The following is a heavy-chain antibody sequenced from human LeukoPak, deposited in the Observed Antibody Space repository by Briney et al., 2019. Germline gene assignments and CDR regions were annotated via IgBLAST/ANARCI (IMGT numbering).Heavy chain of an antibody. V-gene: IGHV4-59*01. CDR1: GGSISSYY. CDR2: IYYSGST. J-gene: IGHJ4*02. CDR3: ARGGGYSYGVLFDY. D-gene: IGHD5-18*01. Sequence: PSETLFLTCTVSGGSISSYYWSWIRQPPGKGLEWIGYIYYSGSTNYNPSLKSRVTISVDTSKNQFSLKLSSVTAADTAVYYCARGGGYSYGVLFDYWGQGTLVTVSS.